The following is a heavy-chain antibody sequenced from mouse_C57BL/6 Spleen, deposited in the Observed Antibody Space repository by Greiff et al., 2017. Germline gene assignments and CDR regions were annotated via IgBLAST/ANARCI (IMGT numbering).Heavy chain of an antibody. Sequence: EVMLVESGGDLVKPGGSLKLSCAASGFTFSSYGMSWVRQTPDKRLEWVATISSGGSYTYYPDSVKGRFTISRDKAKNTLYLQMSSLKAEDTAMYYWARGVKRMDDWGQGTSVTDSS. CDR3: ARGVKRMDD. CDR1: GFTFSSYG. CDR2: ISSGGSYT. J-gene: IGHJ4*01. V-gene: IGHV5-6*01. D-gene: IGHD2-2*01.